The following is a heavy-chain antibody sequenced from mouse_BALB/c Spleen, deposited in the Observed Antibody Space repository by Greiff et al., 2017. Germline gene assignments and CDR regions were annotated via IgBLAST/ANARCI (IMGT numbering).Heavy chain of an antibody. CDR1: GFTFSSYG. Sequence: EVQLVESGGGLVQPGGSLKLSCAASGFTFSSYGMSWVRQTPDKRLELVATINSNGGSSYYPDSVKGRFTISRDNAKNTLYLQMSSLKSEDTAMYYCARELPWYFDVWGAGTTVTVSS. J-gene: IGHJ1*01. CDR2: INSNGGSS. CDR3: ARELPWYFDV. V-gene: IGHV5-6-3*01.